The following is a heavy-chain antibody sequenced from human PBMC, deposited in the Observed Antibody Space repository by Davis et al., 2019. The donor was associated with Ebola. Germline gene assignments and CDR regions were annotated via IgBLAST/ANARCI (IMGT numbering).Heavy chain of an antibody. J-gene: IGHJ4*02. Sequence: ASVPVSRLVSGYTLTELSMHWARQPPENGLEWMGGFDPEDGETIYAQKFQGRVTMTEDTSTDTAYMELSSLRSEDTAVYYCANINCDFWSGYHQRAYYFDYWGQGTLVTVSS. CDR1: GYTLTELS. CDR3: ANINCDFWSGYHQRAYYFDY. V-gene: IGHV1-24*01. CDR2: FDPEDGET. D-gene: IGHD3-3*01.